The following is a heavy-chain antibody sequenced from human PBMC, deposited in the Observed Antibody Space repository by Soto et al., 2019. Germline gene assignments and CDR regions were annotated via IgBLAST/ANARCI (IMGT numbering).Heavy chain of an antibody. CDR2: INHSGST. J-gene: IGHJ6*02. D-gene: IGHD3-16*01. CDR1: GGSFSGYY. Sequence: LSLTCAVYGGSFSGYYWSWIRQPPGKWLEWIGEINHSGSTNYNPSLKSRVTISVDKSKNQFSLKLSSVTSADTAVYYCARETTWGGVYYYGMDVWGQVTTVTVSS. CDR3: ARETTWGGVYYYGMDV. V-gene: IGHV4-34*01.